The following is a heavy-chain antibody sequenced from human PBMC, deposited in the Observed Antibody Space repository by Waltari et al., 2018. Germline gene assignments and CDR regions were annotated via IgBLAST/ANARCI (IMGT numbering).Heavy chain of an antibody. V-gene: IGHV4-59*11. Sequence: QEQLQESGPGLVKPSETLSLTCTVSGGSISSHYWSWIRQPPGKGLEWIGYIYYSGSTNYNPSLKSRVTISVDTSKNQFSLKLSSVTAADTAVYYCASGAVAGYFDYWGQGTLVTVSS. CDR1: GGSISSHY. J-gene: IGHJ4*02. D-gene: IGHD6-19*01. CDR3: ASGAVAGYFDY. CDR2: IYYSGST.